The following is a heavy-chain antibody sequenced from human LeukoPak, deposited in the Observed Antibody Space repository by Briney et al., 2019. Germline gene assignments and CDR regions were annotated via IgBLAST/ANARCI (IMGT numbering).Heavy chain of an antibody. D-gene: IGHD5-12*01. V-gene: IGHV5-51*01. CDR2: IYPGDSDT. CDR1: GFTFRTSW. Sequence: GESLKISCQTSGFTFRTSWIGWVRQMPGKGLEWMGIIYPGDSDTRYSPSFQGQVTISADKSISTAYLQWSSLKASDTAMYYCARARDIVATIDYWGQGTLVTVYS. J-gene: IGHJ4*02. CDR3: ARARDIVATIDY.